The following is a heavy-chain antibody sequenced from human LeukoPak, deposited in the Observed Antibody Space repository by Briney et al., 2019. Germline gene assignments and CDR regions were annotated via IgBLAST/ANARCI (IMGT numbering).Heavy chain of an antibody. Sequence: ASVKVSCKASGYTFTGYHMHWVRQAPGQGLEWMGRINPNSGGTKYAQKFQGRVTMTTDTFINTAYLELSRLRSDDTAVYYCARGYSSSWLDYWGQGTLVTVSS. D-gene: IGHD6-13*01. CDR2: INPNSGGT. CDR3: ARGYSSSWLDY. CDR1: GYTFTGYH. V-gene: IGHV1-2*06. J-gene: IGHJ4*02.